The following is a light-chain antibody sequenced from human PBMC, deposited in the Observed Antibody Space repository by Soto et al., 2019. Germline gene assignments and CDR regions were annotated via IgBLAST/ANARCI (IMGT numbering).Light chain of an antibody. V-gene: IGLV2-14*03. CDR3: TSHTTTSPPVL. J-gene: IGLJ2*01. CDR1: SSDVGAFNF. Sequence: QSVLTQPASVSGSPGQSITISCTGTSSDVGAFNFVSWYQQHPGKAPKLIIYDVRHRPSGVSDRFSGSKSGNTASLTIYGLQAEDEADYYCTSHTTTSPPVLFGGGTKVTVL. CDR2: DVR.